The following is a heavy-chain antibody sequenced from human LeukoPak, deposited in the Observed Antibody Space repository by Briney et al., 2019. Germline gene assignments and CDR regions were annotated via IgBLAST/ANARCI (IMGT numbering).Heavy chain of an antibody. CDR1: GFTFSSYW. Sequence: GGSLRLSCAASGFTFSSYWMSWVRQAPGKGLELVANIKQDGSEKYYVDSVKGRFTISRDNAKNSLYLQMNSLRAEDTAVYYCAAQYYGGYVRDYWGQGTLVTVSS. CDR3: AAQYYGGYVRDY. V-gene: IGHV3-7*03. CDR2: IKQDGSEK. J-gene: IGHJ4*02. D-gene: IGHD5-12*01.